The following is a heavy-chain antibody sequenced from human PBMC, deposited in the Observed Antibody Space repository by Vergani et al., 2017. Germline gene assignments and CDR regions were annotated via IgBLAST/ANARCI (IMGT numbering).Heavy chain of an antibody. D-gene: IGHD1-1*01. J-gene: IGHJ4*02. Sequence: EVQLLESGGGLVQPGGSLRLSCAASGFTFSSYGMSWVRQAPGKGLEWVSAISGSGGSRYYADSVKGRFTISRDNSKNTLYLQMNSLSAEDTAVYYCAGGDGSGPITTFDYWGQGTLVTVSS. CDR2: ISGSGGSR. CDR3: AGGDGSGPITTFDY. V-gene: IGHV3-23*01. CDR1: GFTFSSYG.